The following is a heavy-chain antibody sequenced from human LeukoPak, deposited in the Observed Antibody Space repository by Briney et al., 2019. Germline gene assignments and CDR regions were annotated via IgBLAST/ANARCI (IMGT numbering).Heavy chain of an antibody. CDR2: IYPGDSDT. CDR1: GYRFTNYW. V-gene: IGHV5-51*01. CDR3: ARLTGYTSGWNTFDI. J-gene: IGHJ3*02. Sequence: GESLKISCKGSGYRFTNYWIGWVRQMPGKGLEWMGIIYPGDSDTRYSPSFQGQVTISADKSISTAYLHWSSLKAPDTARYYCARLTGYTSGWNTFDIWGQGTMVTVSS. D-gene: IGHD6-19*01.